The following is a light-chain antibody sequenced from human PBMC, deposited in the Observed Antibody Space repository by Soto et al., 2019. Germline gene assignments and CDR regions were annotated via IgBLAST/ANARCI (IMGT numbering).Light chain of an antibody. CDR2: AAA. CDR3: HQYLSYPYT. V-gene: IGKV1-8*01. J-gene: IGKJ2*01. CDR1: QGISSF. Sequence: AIRMTQSPSSISASTGDRVTNTCRASQGISSFLAWYQQKPGKAPKLLIYAAATLQRGAPSRFSASGSGTDFTLTISRLQSEDFATYFCHQYLSYPYTFGQGTKLEI.